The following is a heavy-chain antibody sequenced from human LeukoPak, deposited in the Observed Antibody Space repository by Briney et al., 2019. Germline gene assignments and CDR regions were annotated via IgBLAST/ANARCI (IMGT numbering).Heavy chain of an antibody. Sequence: PGGSLRHSCAASGFTFSSYGMSWVRQAPGKGLEWVSAISGSGGSTYYADSVKGRFTISRDNSKNTLYLQMNSLRAEDTAVYYCARDRAPKAYFDYWGQGTLVTVSS. V-gene: IGHV3-23*01. CDR3: ARDRAPKAYFDY. J-gene: IGHJ4*02. CDR1: GFTFSSYG. CDR2: ISGSGGST.